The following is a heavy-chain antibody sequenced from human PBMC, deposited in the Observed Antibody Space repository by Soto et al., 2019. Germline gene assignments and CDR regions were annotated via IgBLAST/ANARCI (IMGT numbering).Heavy chain of an antibody. J-gene: IGHJ4*02. CDR2: IYSGGYT. CDR3: ATHPGGGGY. V-gene: IGHV3-53*01. D-gene: IGHD3-10*01. CDR1: GFTVSNNY. Sequence: EVQLVESGGGLIQPGGSLRLSCAVSGFTVSNNYMSWVRQAPGKGLEGVSVIYSGGYTAYGDSVKGRFTISRDNSKNTPFLQSKTLGAHATGVFYCATHPGGGGYWGQGTLVTVSS.